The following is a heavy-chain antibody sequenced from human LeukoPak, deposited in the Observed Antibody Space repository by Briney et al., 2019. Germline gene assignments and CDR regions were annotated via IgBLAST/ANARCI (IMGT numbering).Heavy chain of an antibody. Sequence: GESLKISCKGSGYSFTSYWIGWVRQMPGKGLEWIGIIYPGDSDTRYSPSFQGQVTISADKSISTAYLQWSSLRASDTAMYYCARRYGYCSGGSCYIFDYWGQGTLVTVAS. CDR2: IYPGDSDT. CDR1: GYSFTSYW. D-gene: IGHD2-15*01. J-gene: IGHJ4*02. V-gene: IGHV5-51*01. CDR3: ARRYGYCSGGSCYIFDY.